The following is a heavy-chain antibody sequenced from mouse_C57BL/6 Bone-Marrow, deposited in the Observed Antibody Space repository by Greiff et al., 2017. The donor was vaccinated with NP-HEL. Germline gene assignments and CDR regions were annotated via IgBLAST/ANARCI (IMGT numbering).Heavy chain of an antibody. Sequence: EVKRVESGPSLVRPSQTLSLTCTVTGFSINSDCYWIWIRQFPGNKLEYIGYTFYSGITYYNPSLESRTYITRDTSKNQFSLQLSSVTTEDTATYYCSRDFVYGYDAMDYWGQGTSVTVSS. CDR3: SRDFVYGYDAMDY. CDR1: GFSINSDCY. V-gene: IGHV3-3*01. D-gene: IGHD2-10*02. J-gene: IGHJ4*01. CDR2: TFYSGIT.